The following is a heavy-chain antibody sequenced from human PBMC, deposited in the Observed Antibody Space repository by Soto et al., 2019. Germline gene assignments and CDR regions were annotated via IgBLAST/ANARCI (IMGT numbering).Heavy chain of an antibody. J-gene: IGHJ6*02. CDR2: IYTSGST. CDR1: GGSISSYY. CDR3: ARGTEVSRIAARPQGYYGMEV. V-gene: IGHV4-4*07. Sequence: SETLSLTCTVSGGSISSYYWSWIRQPAGKGLEWIGRIYTSGSTNYNPSLKSRVTMSVDTSKNQFSLKLSSVTAADTAVYYCARGTEVSRIAARPQGYYGMEVWGQGTTVTVSS. D-gene: IGHD6-6*01.